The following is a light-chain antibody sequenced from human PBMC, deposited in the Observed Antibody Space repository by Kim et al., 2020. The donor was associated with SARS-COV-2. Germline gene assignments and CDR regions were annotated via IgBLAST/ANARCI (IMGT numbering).Light chain of an antibody. CDR3: CSFASNYVWV. Sequence: GQSVTISCTVTSSDVDGHNYVSWYQQHPGKAPRVILSEVIKRPSGVPDRFSGAKSGNTASLTISGLQPEDEADYYCCSFASNYVWVFGGGTSLTVL. CDR1: SSDVDGHNY. CDR2: EVI. V-gene: IGLV2-11*03. J-gene: IGLJ3*02.